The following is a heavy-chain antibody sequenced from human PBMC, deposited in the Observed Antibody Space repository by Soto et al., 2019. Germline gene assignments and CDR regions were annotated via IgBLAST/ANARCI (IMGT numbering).Heavy chain of an antibody. J-gene: IGHJ6*02. Sequence: GGSLRLSCAVSGFPFRSYGMYWVRQAPGKGLECVGVISYDGSSKYYADSVRGRFTISRDNPKNMLYLQMNNLRADDTAVYYCAKDRRDYDFWSGYYYYGMDVWGQGTTVTVSS. CDR2: ISYDGSSK. V-gene: IGHV3-30*18. CDR3: AKDRRDYDFWSGYYYYGMDV. D-gene: IGHD3-3*01. CDR1: GFPFRSYG.